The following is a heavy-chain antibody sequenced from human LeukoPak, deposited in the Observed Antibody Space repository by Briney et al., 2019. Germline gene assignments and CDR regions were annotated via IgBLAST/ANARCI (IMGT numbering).Heavy chain of an antibody. CDR3: ARVYSSHLRVYYYYYMDV. V-gene: IGHV1-8*01. Sequence: ASVKVSCKASGYTFTSYDINWVRQATGQGLEWMGWMNPNSGNTGYAQKFQGRVTMTRNTSISTAYMELSSLRSEDTAVYYCARVYSSHLRVYYYYYMDVWGKGTTVTISS. CDR2: MNPNSGNT. J-gene: IGHJ6*03. D-gene: IGHD6-13*01. CDR1: GYTFTSYD.